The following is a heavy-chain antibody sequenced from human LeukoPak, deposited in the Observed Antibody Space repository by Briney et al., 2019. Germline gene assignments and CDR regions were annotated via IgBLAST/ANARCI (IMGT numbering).Heavy chain of an antibody. Sequence: GGSLRLSCAASGFTFSSYGMHWVRQAPGKGLEWVAFIRYDGSNKYYADSVKGRFTISRDNSKNTLYLQMNSLRAEDTAVYYCAKWNRYCSGGSCYFEYYFDYWGQGTLVTVSS. D-gene: IGHD2-15*01. J-gene: IGHJ4*02. CDR3: AKWNRYCSGGSCYFEYYFDY. V-gene: IGHV3-30*02. CDR2: IRYDGSNK. CDR1: GFTFSSYG.